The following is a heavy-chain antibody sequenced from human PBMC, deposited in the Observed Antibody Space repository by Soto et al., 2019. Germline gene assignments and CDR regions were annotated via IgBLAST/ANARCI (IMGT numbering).Heavy chain of an antibody. D-gene: IGHD3-22*01. CDR2: IYYSGST. V-gene: IGHV4-30-4*01. CDR3: ARELLRGGQGNWFDP. CDR1: GGSISSGDYY. J-gene: IGHJ5*02. Sequence: SETLSLNCTVSGGSISSGDYYWSWIRQPPGKGLEWIGYIYYSGSTYYNPSLTSRVTISVDTSKNQFSLKLSSVTAADTAVYYCARELLRGGQGNWFDPWGQGTLVTVSS.